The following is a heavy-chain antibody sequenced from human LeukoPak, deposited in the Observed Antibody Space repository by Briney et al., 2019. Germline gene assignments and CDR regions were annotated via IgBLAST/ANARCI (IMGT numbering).Heavy chain of an antibody. V-gene: IGHV4-4*07. D-gene: IGHD2-15*01. J-gene: IGHJ5*02. CDR1: GDSMRDDY. Sequence: SETLSLTCTVSGDSMRDDYWGWIRQPAGRGLEWIGRIYSSANIDYNPSLESRVTLSIDTSKNQFSLKLSSVTAADTAVYYCARIRVYCSGGSCYQWSSFDPWGQGTLVTVSS. CDR3: ARIRVYCSGGSCYQWSSFDP. CDR2: IYSSANI.